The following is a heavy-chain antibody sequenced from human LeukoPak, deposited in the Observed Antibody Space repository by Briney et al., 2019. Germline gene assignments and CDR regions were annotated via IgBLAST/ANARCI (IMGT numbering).Heavy chain of an antibody. D-gene: IGHD1-26*01. J-gene: IGHJ3*02. V-gene: IGHV1-18*01. CDR3: ARGAMTFYAFDI. Sequence: ASVKVSCKASNYTFTNYVINWVRQAPGQGFEWMGWISAYNGDTNYAQRLQDRVTMTTDTPTSTTYMELRSLRSDDTAVYYCARGAMTFYAFDIWGQGTMVTVSS. CDR1: NYTFTNYV. CDR2: ISAYNGDT.